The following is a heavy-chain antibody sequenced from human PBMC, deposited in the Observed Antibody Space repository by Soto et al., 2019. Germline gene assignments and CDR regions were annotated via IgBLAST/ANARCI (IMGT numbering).Heavy chain of an antibody. J-gene: IGHJ6*02. V-gene: IGHV3-30*18. Sequence: QVQLVESGGGVVQPGRSLRLSCAASGFTFSTYGMHWVRQAPGKGLEWVAIISYDGSNKYYADSVKGRFTISRDNSKNTLYLQMNSLRAEDTAIYYCAKGFGGNYYYAMDVWGQGTTVTVSS. CDR1: GFTFSTYG. CDR3: AKGFGGNYYYAMDV. D-gene: IGHD3-10*01. CDR2: ISYDGSNK.